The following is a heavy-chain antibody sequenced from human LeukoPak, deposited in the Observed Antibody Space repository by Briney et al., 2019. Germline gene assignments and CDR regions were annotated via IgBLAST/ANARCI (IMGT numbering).Heavy chain of an antibody. CDR1: GYTFTGYY. CDR2: INPNSGGT. J-gene: IGHJ4*02. Sequence: ASVKVSCKASGYTFTGYYMHWVRQAPGQRLEWMGWINPNSGGTNYAQKFQGRVTMTRDTSISTAYMELSRLRSDDTAVYYCASIRVVPAATGTENFDYWGQGTLVTVSS. CDR3: ASIRVVPAATGTENFDY. D-gene: IGHD2-2*01. V-gene: IGHV1-2*02.